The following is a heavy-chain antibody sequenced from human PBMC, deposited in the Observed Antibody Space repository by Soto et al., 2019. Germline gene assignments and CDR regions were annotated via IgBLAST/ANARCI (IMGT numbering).Heavy chain of an antibody. CDR3: ARGTGDPGPGGGWFDP. CDR1: GGTFSSYA. J-gene: IGHJ5*02. Sequence: QVQLVQSGAEVKKPGSSVKVSCKASGGTFSSYAISWVRQAPGQGLEWMGGIIPIFGTANYAQKFQGRVTINGDEATSTAYMELSSLRSEDTAVYYCARGTGDPGPGGGWFDPWGQGTLVTVSS. D-gene: IGHD7-27*01. V-gene: IGHV1-69*12. CDR2: IIPIFGTA.